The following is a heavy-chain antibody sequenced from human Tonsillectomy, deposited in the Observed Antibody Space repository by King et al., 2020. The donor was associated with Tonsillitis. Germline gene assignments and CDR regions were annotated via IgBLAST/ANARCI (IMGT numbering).Heavy chain of an antibody. Sequence: VQLVESGGGVVQPGRSLRLSCVASGFTAYGMHWVRQAPGKGLEWVASVSYDGSNKYSADSLKGRFTISRDNSKYTVYLQMNSLRAEDTAVYYCAKDKVTTMPRDVFDFWGQGTMVTVSS. D-gene: IGHD5-12*01. CDR3: AKDKVTTMPRDVFDF. V-gene: IGHV3-30*18. J-gene: IGHJ3*01. CDR2: VSYDGSNK. CDR1: GFTAYG.